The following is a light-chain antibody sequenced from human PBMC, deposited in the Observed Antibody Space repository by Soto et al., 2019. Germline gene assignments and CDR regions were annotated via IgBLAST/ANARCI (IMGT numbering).Light chain of an antibody. Sequence: DIQMTQSPSTLSASVGDRVTITCRASQSISSWLAWYQQKPGKAPKLRIYKASSLESGVPSRFSGSGSGTEFTLTISSLQPDDFATYYCQQYNSYPLTFGGGTKVDIK. J-gene: IGKJ4*01. CDR3: QQYNSYPLT. V-gene: IGKV1-5*03. CDR2: KAS. CDR1: QSISSW.